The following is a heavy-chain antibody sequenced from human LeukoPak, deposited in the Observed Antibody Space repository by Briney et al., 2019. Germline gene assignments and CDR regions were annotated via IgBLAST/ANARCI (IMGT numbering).Heavy chain of an antibody. V-gene: IGHV4-4*02. CDR1: GGSISSSNW. J-gene: IGHJ4*02. D-gene: IGHD2-15*01. Sequence: SETLSLTCAVSGGSISSSNWWSWVRQPPGKGLEWIGEIYHSGSTNYNPSLKSRVTISVDKSKNQFSLKLSSVTAADTAVYYCAGRGVVVAAAFDYWGQGTLVTVSS. CDR2: IYHSGST. CDR3: AGRGVVVAAAFDY.